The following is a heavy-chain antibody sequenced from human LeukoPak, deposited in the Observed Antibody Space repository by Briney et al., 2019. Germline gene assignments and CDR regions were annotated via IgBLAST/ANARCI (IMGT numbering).Heavy chain of an antibody. CDR1: GFTFSSHS. D-gene: IGHD2-15*01. Sequence: GGSLRLSCVASGFTFSSHSMKWVRQAPRKGLEWGASIISWIYHIYYADSVKGRFTISRANARNSMYLQMDSMRVEDTAVFYCARCRGGSCYHSDDYWGQGTLVTVSS. V-gene: IGHV3-21*01. J-gene: IGHJ4*02. CDR2: IISWIYHI. CDR3: ARCRGGSCYHSDDY.